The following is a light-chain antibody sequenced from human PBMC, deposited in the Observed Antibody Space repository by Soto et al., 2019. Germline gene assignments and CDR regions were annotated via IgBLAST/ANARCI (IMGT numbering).Light chain of an antibody. CDR3: QQYYNSVLT. J-gene: IGKJ4*01. CDR2: AAS. Sequence: GDRVTITCRASQSISSWLAWYHQKPGKAPKVLISAASTLQSGVPPRFSGSVSGTDLTITISSLQPEDSESYDCQQYYNSVLTFGGGTKVDIK. CDR1: QSISSW. V-gene: IGKV1-12*01.